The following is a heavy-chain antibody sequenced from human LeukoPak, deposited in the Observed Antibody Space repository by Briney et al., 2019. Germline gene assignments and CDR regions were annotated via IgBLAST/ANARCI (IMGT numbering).Heavy chain of an antibody. CDR3: ARRLIVVVPAARRDNWFDP. V-gene: IGHV4-38-2*01. CDR2: IYHSGST. J-gene: IGHJ5*02. D-gene: IGHD2-2*01. Sequence: KPSETLSLTCAVSGYSISSGYYWGWIRQPPGKGLEWIGSIYHSGSTYYNPSLKSRVTISVDTSKNQFSLKLSSATAADTAVYYCARRLIVVVPAARRDNWFDPWGQGTLVTVSS. CDR1: GYSISSGYY.